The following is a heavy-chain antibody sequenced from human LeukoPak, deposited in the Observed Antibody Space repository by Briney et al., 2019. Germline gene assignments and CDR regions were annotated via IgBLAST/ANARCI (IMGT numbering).Heavy chain of an antibody. D-gene: IGHD2-2*02. CDR2: ISGSGGST. J-gene: IGHJ4*02. CDR1: GFTFSSYA. V-gene: IGHV3-23*01. CDR3: AKGLGYCSSTSCYIENFDY. Sequence: GGSLRLSCAASGFTFSSYAMSWVRQAPGKGLEWVSAISGSGGSTYYADSVKGRFTISRDNSKNTLCLQMNSLRAEDTAVYYCAKGLGYCSSTSCYIENFDYWGQGTLVTVSS.